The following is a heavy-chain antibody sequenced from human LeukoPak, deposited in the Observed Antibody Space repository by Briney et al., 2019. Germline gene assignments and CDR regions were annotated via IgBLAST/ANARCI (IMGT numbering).Heavy chain of an antibody. D-gene: IGHD4-23*01. CDR3: AKGGSIIPDSVVTAIEY. CDR2: ISGSGTST. CDR1: GFTSSIYA. Sequence: VGSLRLSCAASGFTSSIYAMSWVRQAPGNGLEWVSAISGSGTSTYYADSVKGRFTIYRDNSKSTLYLQMNSLRAEDTAIYYCAKGGSIIPDSVVTAIEYWGQGTLVTVSA. J-gene: IGHJ4*02. V-gene: IGHV3-23*01.